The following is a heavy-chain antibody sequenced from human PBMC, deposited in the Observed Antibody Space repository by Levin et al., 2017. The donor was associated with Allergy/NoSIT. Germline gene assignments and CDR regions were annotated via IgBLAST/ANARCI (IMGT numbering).Heavy chain of an antibody. CDR2: ISDSGGST. Sequence: PGGSLRLSCAASEFTFSSYAVSWVRQAPGKGLEWVSAISDSGGSTYYADSVKGRFTISRDNSKDTLYLQMNSLRAEDTALYYCAKGFAVCCSSWYQAFDIWGQVTMVTVSS. D-gene: IGHD6-13*01. CDR1: EFTFSSYA. V-gene: IGHV3-23*01. J-gene: IGHJ3*02. CDR3: AKGFAVCCSSWYQAFDI.